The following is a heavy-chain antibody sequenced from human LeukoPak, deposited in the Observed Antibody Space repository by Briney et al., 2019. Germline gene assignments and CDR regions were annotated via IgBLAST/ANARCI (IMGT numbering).Heavy chain of an antibody. CDR2: IYYSGST. D-gene: IGHD2-2*01. CDR3: ARVWCSSTSCFDP. CDR1: GGSISSYY. V-gene: IGHV4-59*01. Sequence: PSETLSLTCTVSGGSISSYYWSWIRQPPGKGLEWIGYIYYSGSTNYNPSLKSRVTISVDTSKNQFSLKLSSVTAADTAVYYCARVWCSSTSCFDPWGQGTLVTVSS. J-gene: IGHJ5*02.